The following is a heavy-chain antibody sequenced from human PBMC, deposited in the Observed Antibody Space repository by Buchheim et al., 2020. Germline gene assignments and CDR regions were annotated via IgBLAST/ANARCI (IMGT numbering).Heavy chain of an antibody. CDR2: IYYSGST. V-gene: IGHV4-59*01. J-gene: IGHJ5*02. Sequence: QVQLQESGPGLVKPSETLSLTCSVSGGSISSYYWNWIRQPPGKGLEWIGYIYYSGSTNYNPSLKSRVTISVDTSKNQFSLKLSSVTAADTAVYYCASTLIAAAGISWFDPWGQGTL. D-gene: IGHD6-13*01. CDR1: GGSISSYY. CDR3: ASTLIAAAGISWFDP.